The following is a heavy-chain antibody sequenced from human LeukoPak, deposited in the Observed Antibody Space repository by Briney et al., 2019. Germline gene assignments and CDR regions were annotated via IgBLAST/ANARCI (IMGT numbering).Heavy chain of an antibody. CDR1: GGTFSSYA. D-gene: IGHD2-15*01. CDR2: IIPIFGTA. V-gene: IGHV1-69*06. CDR3: ARARWYCSGGSCSYYFDY. Sequence: SVTVSCKASGGTFSSYAISWVRQAPGQGLEWMGGIIPIFGTANYAQKFQGRVTITADKSTSTAYMELSSLRSEDTAVYYCARARWYCSGGSCSYYFDYWGQGTLVTVSS. J-gene: IGHJ4*02.